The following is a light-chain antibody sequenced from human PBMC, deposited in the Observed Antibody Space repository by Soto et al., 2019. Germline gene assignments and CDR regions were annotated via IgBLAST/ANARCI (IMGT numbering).Light chain of an antibody. V-gene: IGKV3-15*01. CDR2: GAS. CDR3: QQYTAWPPWT. CDR1: QHIRTD. Sequence: EIVMTQSPVTLSLSPGEKATLSCRASQHIRTDLAWYQQRPGQAPRLLIYGASARATGIPARFSGSGSGTEFTLTINSLQSEDFAVYYCQQYTAWPPWTFGQGTKVHI. J-gene: IGKJ1*01.